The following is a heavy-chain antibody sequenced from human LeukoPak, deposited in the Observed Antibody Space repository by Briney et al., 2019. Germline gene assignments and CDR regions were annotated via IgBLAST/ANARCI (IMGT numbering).Heavy chain of an antibody. J-gene: IGHJ3*01. CDR3: TTDAVARDSFDV. V-gene: IGHV3-15*01. Sequence: GGPLTLSCAASGFPFTNPRMIGVRQATGRGPECVGQRKREYEDGTTDHNAPGQHSFIISREEYRSTLYLQIHSRQSGDTIVYYCTTDAVARDSFDVWGQGTTVTVSS. CDR2: RKREYEDGTT. CDR1: GFPFTNPR.